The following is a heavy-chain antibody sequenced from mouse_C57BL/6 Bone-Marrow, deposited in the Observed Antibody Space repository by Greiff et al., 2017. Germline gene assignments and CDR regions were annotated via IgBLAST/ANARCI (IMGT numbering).Heavy chain of an antibody. CDR1: GFTFSDYG. V-gene: IGHV5-17*01. CDR2: ISRGSRTI. CDR3: ARMNYGGDFDY. J-gene: IGHJ2*01. Sequence: VQLKESGGGLVRPGGSLKLSCAASGFTFSDYGIRWVRPAPEKGLEWVAYISRGSRTIYYADTVKGRFAISRDNAKNNLFLQMTSLRSEDTAMYYCARMNYGGDFDYWGRGTTLTVSS. D-gene: IGHD1-2*01.